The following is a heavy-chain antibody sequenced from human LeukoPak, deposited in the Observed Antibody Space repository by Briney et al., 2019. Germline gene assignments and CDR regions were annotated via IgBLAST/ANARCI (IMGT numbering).Heavy chain of an antibody. Sequence: PGGSLRLSCAASGFTFSSYSMNWVRQAPGKGLEWIGYIHSSGATEYNPSLQSRITTSVDTSKNQVSLKLSSVTVADTAFYYCTREGYGSNGYYLAYWGQGTLVTVSS. V-gene: IGHV4-59*01. CDR2: IHSSGAT. J-gene: IGHJ4*02. CDR1: GFTFSSYS. CDR3: TREGYGSNGYYLAY. D-gene: IGHD3-22*01.